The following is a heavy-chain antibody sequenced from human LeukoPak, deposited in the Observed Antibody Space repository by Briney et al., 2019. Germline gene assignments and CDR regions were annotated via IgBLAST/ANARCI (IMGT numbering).Heavy chain of an antibody. V-gene: IGHV3-21*01. CDR3: ARLPNLLYGMDV. J-gene: IGHJ6*02. Sequence: GGFLRLSCAASGFTFSSYSMNWVRQAPGKGLEWVSSISSSSSYIYYADSVKGRFTISRDNAKNSLYLQMNSLRAEDTAVYYCARLPNLLYGMDVWGQGTTVTVSS. CDR2: ISSSSSYI. CDR1: GFTFSSYS.